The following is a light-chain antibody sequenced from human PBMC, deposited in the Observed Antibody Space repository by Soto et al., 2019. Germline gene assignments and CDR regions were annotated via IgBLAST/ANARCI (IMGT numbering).Light chain of an antibody. CDR1: SSNVGNNH. J-gene: IGLJ2*01. CDR3: GTWDSSLTGEV. V-gene: IGLV1-51*01. CDR2: DNG. Sequence: QSVLTQPPSVSASPGQKVTISCSGSSSNVGNNHVSWYQYLPGTAPRVLIYDNGKRPSGIPDRFSGSKSATSATLAITGLQTGDEADYYCGTWDSSLTGEVFGGGTKVTVL.